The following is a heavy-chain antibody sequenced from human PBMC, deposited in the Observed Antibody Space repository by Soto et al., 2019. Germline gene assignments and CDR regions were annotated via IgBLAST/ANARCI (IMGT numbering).Heavy chain of an antibody. Sequence: QVQLQESGPGLVKPSQTLSLTCTVSGGSITSDYSCWSWIRQPPGEGLEWIGHIFDSGTTYTNPSLWSKVAISLDTSKNHFSLTLSSVTAADTAVYYCARGPSGDKVHYWGQGALVTVSS. CDR2: IFDSGTT. CDR1: GGSITSDYSC. CDR3: ARGPSGDKVHY. D-gene: IGHD7-27*01. V-gene: IGHV4-30-4*01. J-gene: IGHJ4*02.